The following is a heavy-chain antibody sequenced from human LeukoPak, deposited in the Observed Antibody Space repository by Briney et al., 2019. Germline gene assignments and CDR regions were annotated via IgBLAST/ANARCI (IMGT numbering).Heavy chain of an antibody. V-gene: IGHV3-9*01. J-gene: IGHJ6*03. CDR3: AIHYYGSGSPLYYMDV. Sequence: GGSLRLSCAASGFTFDDYAMHWVRQAPGKGLEWVSGISWNSGSIGYADSVKGRFTISRDNAKNSLYLQMSSLRSEDTAVYYCAIHYYGSGSPLYYMDVWGKGTTVTISS. CDR2: ISWNSGSI. CDR1: GFTFDDYA. D-gene: IGHD3-10*01.